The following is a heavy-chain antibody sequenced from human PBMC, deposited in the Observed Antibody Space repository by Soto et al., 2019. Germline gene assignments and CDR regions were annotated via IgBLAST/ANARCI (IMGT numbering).Heavy chain of an antibody. CDR1: GGSISSYY. J-gene: IGHJ3*02. D-gene: IGHD3-22*01. CDR3: ARGDDIFDI. CDR2: IYYSGST. Sequence: LSLTCTVSGGSISSYYWSWIRQPPGKGLEWIGFIYYSGSTNYNPSLKSRVTISVDTSKNQFSLKLSSVTAADTAVYYCARGDDIFDIWGKGTMVTVSS. V-gene: IGHV4-59*01.